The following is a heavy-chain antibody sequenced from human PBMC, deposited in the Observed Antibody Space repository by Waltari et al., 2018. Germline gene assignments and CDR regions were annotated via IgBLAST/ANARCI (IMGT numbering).Heavy chain of an antibody. V-gene: IGHV1-8*01. CDR1: GNTFTSYD. CDR2: MNPNSGNT. D-gene: IGHD2-15*01. J-gene: IGHJ4*02. CDR3: ARVSGYCSGGSCYSDY. Sequence: QVQLVQSGAEVKKPGASVKVSCKASGNTFTSYDINWVRPATGQGLEWMGWMNPNSGNTGYAQKFQGRVTMTRNTSISTAYMELSSLRSEDTAVYYCARVSGYCSGGSCYSDYWGQGTLVTVSS.